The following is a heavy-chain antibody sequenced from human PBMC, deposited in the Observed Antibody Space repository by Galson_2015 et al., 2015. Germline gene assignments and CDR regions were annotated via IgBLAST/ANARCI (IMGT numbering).Heavy chain of an antibody. J-gene: IGHJ6*02. V-gene: IGHV3-9*01. CDR1: GFTFDDYA. D-gene: IGHD3-10*01. CDR2: ISWNNGTV. CDR3: AKATMLRGEFYFYGTDV. Sequence: SLRLSCAASGFTFDDYAMNWVRLVPGKGLEWVSTISWNNGTVGYADSVKGRFTISRDNAKSTLYLQMNSLRGEDTAVYHCAKATMLRGEFYFYGTDVWGQGTTVTVS.